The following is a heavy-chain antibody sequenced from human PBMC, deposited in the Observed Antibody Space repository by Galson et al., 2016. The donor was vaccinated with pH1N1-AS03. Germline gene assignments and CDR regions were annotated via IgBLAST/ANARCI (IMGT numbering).Heavy chain of an antibody. D-gene: IGHD3-10*01. Sequence: QSGAEVKKPGESLRISCKASGDSFTGYWINWVRQMPGKGLEWMGRIDLSDSYTNYSPSFQGHVTISADKSIATAYLQWNSLKASATAVYYCASYGSGSSPFDYWGQGTLVTVSS. J-gene: IGHJ4*02. V-gene: IGHV5-10-1*01. CDR2: IDLSDSYT. CDR1: GDSFTGYW. CDR3: ASYGSGSSPFDY.